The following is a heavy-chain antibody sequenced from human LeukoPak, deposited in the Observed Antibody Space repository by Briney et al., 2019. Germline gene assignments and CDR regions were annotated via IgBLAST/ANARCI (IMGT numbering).Heavy chain of an antibody. CDR1: GGSISSSSYY. Sequence: SETLSLTCTVSGGSISSSSYYWGWIRQPPGKGLEWIGTIYYSGNTCYNPSLKSRVTISVDTSKNQFSLKLSSVTAADTAVYYCARQGNYCSSTSCYLYHYYMDVWGKGTTVTVSS. D-gene: IGHD2-2*01. CDR3: ARQGNYCSSTSCYLYHYYMDV. CDR2: IYYSGNT. J-gene: IGHJ6*03. V-gene: IGHV4-39*01.